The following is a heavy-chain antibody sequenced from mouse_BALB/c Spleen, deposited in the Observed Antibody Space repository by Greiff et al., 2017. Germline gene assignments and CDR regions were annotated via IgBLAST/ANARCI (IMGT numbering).Heavy chain of an antibody. CDR1: GYSITSDYA. J-gene: IGHJ4*01. CDR2: ISYSGST. D-gene: IGHD1-1*02. V-gene: IGHV3-2*02. CDR3: ARDRGGYYAMDY. Sequence: EVQLQESGPGLVKPSQSLSLTCTVTGYSITSDYAWNWIRQFPGNKLEWMGYISYSGSTSYNPSLKSRISITRDTSKNQFFLQLNSVTTEDTATYYCARDRGGYYAMDYWGQGTSVTVSS.